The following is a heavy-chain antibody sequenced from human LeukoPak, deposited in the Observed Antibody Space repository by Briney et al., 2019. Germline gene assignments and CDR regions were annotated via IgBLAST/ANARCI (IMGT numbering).Heavy chain of an antibody. CDR2: ISSSGSTI. V-gene: IGHV3-11*01. Sequence: GGSLRLSCAASGFTFSDYYMSWIRQAPGKGLEWVSYISSSGSTIYYADSVKGRFTISRDNAKNSLYLQMNSLRAEDTAVYYCARGPPTVYYYDSSGPTGFAFDIWGQGTMVTVSS. CDR1: GFTFSDYY. D-gene: IGHD3-22*01. CDR3: ARGPPTVYYYDSSGPTGFAFDI. J-gene: IGHJ3*02.